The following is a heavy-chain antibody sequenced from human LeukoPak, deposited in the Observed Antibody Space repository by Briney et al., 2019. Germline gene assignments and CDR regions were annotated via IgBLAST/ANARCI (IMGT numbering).Heavy chain of an antibody. CDR3: AKGRYNYDY. CDR1: GITFSSYA. Sequence: PGGSLRLSCSASGITFSSYALSWVRQAPGKGLEWVSAISGSGGSTYYADSVKGRFTISRDNSKNTLYLQMNSLRAEDTALYYCAKGRYNYDYWGQGTLVTVSS. D-gene: IGHD5-18*01. V-gene: IGHV3-23*01. J-gene: IGHJ4*02. CDR2: ISGSGGST.